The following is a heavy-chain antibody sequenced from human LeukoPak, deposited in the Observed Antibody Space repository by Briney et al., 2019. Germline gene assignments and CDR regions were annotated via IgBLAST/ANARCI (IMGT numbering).Heavy chain of an antibody. CDR3: ARQGYSGHSQGAADY. J-gene: IGHJ4*02. CDR1: GYTFTSYG. V-gene: IGHV1-18*01. Sequence: ASVKVSCKASGYTFTSYGISWVRRAPGQGLEWMGWISAYNGNTNYAQKFQGRVTMTTDTSTSTAHMELRSLRSDDTAVYYCARQGYSGHSQGAADYWGQGTLVTVSS. D-gene: IGHD4-23*01. CDR2: ISAYNGNT.